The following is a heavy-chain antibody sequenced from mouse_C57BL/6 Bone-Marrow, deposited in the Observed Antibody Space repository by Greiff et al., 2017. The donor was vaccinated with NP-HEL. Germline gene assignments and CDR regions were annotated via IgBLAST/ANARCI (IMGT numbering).Heavy chain of an antibody. V-gene: IGHV1-59*01. CDR1: GYTFTSYW. CDR3: ANWYFDV. CDR2: IDPSDSYT. J-gene: IGHJ1*03. Sequence: VKLQQPGAELVRPGTSVKLSCKASGYTFTSYWMHWVKQRPGQGLEWIGVIDPSDSYTNYNQKFKGKATLTVDTSSSTAYMQLSSLTSEDSAVYYCANWYFDVWGTGTTVTVSS.